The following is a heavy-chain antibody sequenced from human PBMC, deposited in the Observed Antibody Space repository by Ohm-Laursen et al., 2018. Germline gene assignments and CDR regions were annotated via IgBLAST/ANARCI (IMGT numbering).Heavy chain of an antibody. CDR3: NNYDGSGYPN. CDR2: ITSDGTGT. Sequence: SLRLSCAASGFTFSNYWMHWVRQAPGKGLVWVSHITSDGTGTSYADSVRGRFTISRDNAKNTLYLQMNSLRAEDTAVYYCNNYDGSGYPNWGQGTLVTVSS. V-gene: IGHV3-74*01. CDR1: GFTFSNYW. J-gene: IGHJ4*02. D-gene: IGHD3-22*01.